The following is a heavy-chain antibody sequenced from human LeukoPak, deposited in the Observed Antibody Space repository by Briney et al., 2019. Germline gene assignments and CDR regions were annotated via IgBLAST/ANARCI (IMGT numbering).Heavy chain of an antibody. V-gene: IGHV3-11*01. CDR1: GFTFSDFY. CDR3: AKQVMLRAVLAWFDT. J-gene: IGHJ5*02. D-gene: IGHD3-10*01. CDR2: ISNNGRTI. Sequence: GGSLRLSCAASGFTFSDFYTSWIRQAPGKGLEWVAYISNNGRTIFYADSVKGRFTISRDNAKNSLFLQMNSMRPEDTAFYYCAKQVMLRAVLAWFDTWGLGTLVTVSS.